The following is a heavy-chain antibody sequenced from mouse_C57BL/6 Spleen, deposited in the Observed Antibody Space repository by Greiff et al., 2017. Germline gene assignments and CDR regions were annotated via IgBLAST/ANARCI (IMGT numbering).Heavy chain of an antibody. Sequence: VQLQQSDAELVKPGASVKLSCKVSGYTFTDHAIHWVKQTPEQGLEWIGSIDPGDGSTKYNEKFKGKATLTADKSSSTAYLQRSSLTSEDSAVYFCGRGSKAGDYWGQGTPLTVSS. CDR1: GYTFTDHA. J-gene: IGHJ2*01. V-gene: IGHV1-78*01. D-gene: IGHD2-5*01. CDR3: GRGSKAGDY. CDR2: IDPGDGST.